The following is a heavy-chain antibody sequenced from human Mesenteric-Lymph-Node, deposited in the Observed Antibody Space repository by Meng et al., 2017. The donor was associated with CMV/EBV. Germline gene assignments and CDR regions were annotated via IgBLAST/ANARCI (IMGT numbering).Heavy chain of an antibody. Sequence: QLRLRGSGPGQVQPSDTLSLTCTVSGDSISSFYYWGWIRQPPGRGLEWIGSVHYTGSTYYSPSLKSRVTVSVDTSKNQFSLRLTSVTAADTAVYYCARPFPSWQSPRLDPFGAWGQGTLVTVSS. V-gene: IGHV4-39*01. CDR1: GDSISSFYY. CDR2: VHYTGST. CDR3: ARPFPSWQSPRLDPFGA. J-gene: IGHJ5*02. D-gene: IGHD6-19*01.